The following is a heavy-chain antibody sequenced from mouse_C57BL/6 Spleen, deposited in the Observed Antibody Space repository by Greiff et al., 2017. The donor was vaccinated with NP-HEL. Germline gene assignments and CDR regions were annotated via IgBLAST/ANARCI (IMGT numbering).Heavy chain of an antibody. J-gene: IGHJ2*01. CDR3: ARSGYYGNYVDY. CDR1: GYTFTDYY. D-gene: IGHD2-1*01. CDR2: INPNNGGT. Sequence: VQLQQSGPELVKPGASVKISCKASGYTFTDYYMNWVKQSHGKSLEWIGDINPNNGGTSYNQKFKGKATLTVDKSSSTAYMELRSLTSEDSAVYYCARSGYYGNYVDYWGQGTTLTVSS. V-gene: IGHV1-26*01.